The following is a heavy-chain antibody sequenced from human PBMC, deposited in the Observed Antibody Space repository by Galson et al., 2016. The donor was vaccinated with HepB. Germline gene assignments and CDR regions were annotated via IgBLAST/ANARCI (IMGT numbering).Heavy chain of an antibody. CDR3: ARDLSYGSNWFDP. CDR1: GFTFSSYW. Sequence: SLRLSCAASGFTFSSYWMNWVRQAPGKGLEWVAIIKQDGSAKYYGDSVKGRFTISRDDSKNTVYLQMSSLRAEDTAIYFCARDLSYGSNWFDPRGQGTLVTVSS. V-gene: IGHV3-7*01. J-gene: IGHJ5*02. CDR2: IKQDGSAK. D-gene: IGHD3-16*02.